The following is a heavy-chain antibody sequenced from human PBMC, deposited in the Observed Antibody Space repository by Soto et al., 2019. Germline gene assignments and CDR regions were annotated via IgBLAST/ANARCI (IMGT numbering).Heavy chain of an antibody. J-gene: IGHJ4*02. Sequence: ASVKVPCKASGYIFTSYALHCLRKAHGQRLEWMGWSNAGNGDTKYSQKFQGRITITRDTSATTANMDLSSLTSEDTAVYYCARLDGGFHYWGQGTLVTVSS. D-gene: IGHD4-17*01. CDR1: GYIFTSYA. CDR3: ARLDGGFHY. CDR2: SNAGNGDT. V-gene: IGHV1-3*01.